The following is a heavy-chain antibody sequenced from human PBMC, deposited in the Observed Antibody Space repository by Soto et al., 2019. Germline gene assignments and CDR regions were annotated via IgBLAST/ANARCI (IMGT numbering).Heavy chain of an antibody. V-gene: IGHV4-39*07. D-gene: IGHD3-16*01. CDR1: GGSISSSSYY. CDR3: ARRYGGNFDY. J-gene: IGHJ4*02. CDR2: IYYSGST. Sequence: ASETLSLTCTVSGGSISSSSYYWGWIRQPPGKGLEWIGSIYYSGSTNYNPSLKSRVTISVDTSKNQFSLKLSSVTAADTAVYYCARRYGGNFDYWGQGTLVTVS.